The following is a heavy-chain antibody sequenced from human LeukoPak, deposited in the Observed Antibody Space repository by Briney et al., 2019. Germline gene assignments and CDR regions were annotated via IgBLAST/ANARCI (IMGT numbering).Heavy chain of an antibody. CDR1: GFTFSSYW. CDR2: INSDGSST. Sequence: GGSLRLSCAATGFTFSSYWMHWVRQAPGKGLVWVSRINSDGSSTSYADSVKGRFTISRDNAKNTLYLQMNSLRAEDTAVYYCATLKKVAFGMNYWGQGTLVTVSS. V-gene: IGHV3-74*01. CDR3: ATLKKVAFGMNY. J-gene: IGHJ4*02. D-gene: IGHD3-10*01.